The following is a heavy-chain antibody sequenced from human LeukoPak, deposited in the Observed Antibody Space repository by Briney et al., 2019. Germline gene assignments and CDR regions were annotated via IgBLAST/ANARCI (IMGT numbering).Heavy chain of an antibody. Sequence: GGSLRLSCAASGFTFSSYSMNWVRQAPGKGLQWVSSISSSSSYIYYADSVKGRFTISRDNAKNSLYLQMNSLRAEDTAVYYCARGKNSYGLFDYWGQGTLVTVSS. CDR1: GFTFSSYS. D-gene: IGHD5-18*01. V-gene: IGHV3-21*01. J-gene: IGHJ4*02. CDR2: ISSSSSYI. CDR3: ARGKNSYGLFDY.